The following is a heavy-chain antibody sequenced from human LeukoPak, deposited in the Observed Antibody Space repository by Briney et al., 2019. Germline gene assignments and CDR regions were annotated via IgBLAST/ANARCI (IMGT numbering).Heavy chain of an antibody. V-gene: IGHV3-30*02. D-gene: IGHD3-22*01. CDR3: AKGDDSTPWY. J-gene: IGHJ4*02. CDR1: GFTFSSYV. Sequence: PGGSLRLSCAASGFTFSSYVMHWVRQAPGKGLEWVAFIRYDGSNKYYADSVKGRFTISRDNSKNTLYLQMNSLRAEDTAVYYCAKGDDSTPWYWGQRTLVTVSS. CDR2: IRYDGSNK.